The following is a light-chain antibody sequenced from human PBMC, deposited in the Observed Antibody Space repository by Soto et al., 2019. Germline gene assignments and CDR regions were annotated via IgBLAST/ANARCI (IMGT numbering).Light chain of an antibody. CDR3: CSYAGTSTYI. CDR2: EGS. Sequence: QSALTQPASVSGSPGQSITISCTGTSSDVGSYNLVSWYQQHPLKAPKLMIYEGSKRPSGVSNRFSGSKSGNTASLTISGLQAEAEADYYCCSYAGTSTYIFGTGTKVTVL. V-gene: IGLV2-23*01. CDR1: SSDVGSYNL. J-gene: IGLJ1*01.